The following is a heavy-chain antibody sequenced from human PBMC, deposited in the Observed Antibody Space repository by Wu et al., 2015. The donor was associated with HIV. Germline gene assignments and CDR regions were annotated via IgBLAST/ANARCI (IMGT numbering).Heavy chain of an antibody. V-gene: IGHV1-69*05. CDR3: ATQSSQANYYYHYMDV. CDR2: IIPTSGSA. J-gene: IGHJ6*03. Sequence: QVQLVQSGAEVKKPGSSVKVSCKASGGTFNNYIITWVRQAPGQGPEWMGGIIPTSGSADYAQKFQGRVTFTTDESTSTAYMELSSLRSDDTAVYYCATQSSQANYYYHYMDVWGQRDHGHRLV. CDR1: GGTFNNYI.